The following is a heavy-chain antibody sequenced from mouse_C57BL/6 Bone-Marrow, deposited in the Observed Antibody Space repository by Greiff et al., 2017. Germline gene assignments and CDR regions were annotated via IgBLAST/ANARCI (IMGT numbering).Heavy chain of an antibody. D-gene: IGHD1-1*01. CDR3: AREGLTTVVARGYFDY. Sequence: VQLQQPGAELVKPGASVKMSCKASGYTFTSYWITWVKQRPGQGLEWIGDIYPGSGSTNYNEKFKSKATLTVDTSSSTAYMQLSSLTSEDSAVYYCAREGLTTVVARGYFDYLGQGTTLTVSS. CDR2: IYPGSGST. CDR1: GYTFTSYW. J-gene: IGHJ2*01. V-gene: IGHV1-55*01.